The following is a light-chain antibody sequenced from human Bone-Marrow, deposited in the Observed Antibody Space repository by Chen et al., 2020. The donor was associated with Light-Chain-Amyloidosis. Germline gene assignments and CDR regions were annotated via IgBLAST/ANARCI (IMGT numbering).Light chain of an antibody. J-gene: IGLJ1*01. Sequence: QSALTQPASVSGSPGQSITISCTGPSSDVGGDNHVSWYHQHPDKAPKLMIYEVTNRPSWVPDRFSGSKSDNTASLTISGLQTEDEADYFCSSYTITNTLVFGSGTRVTVL. CDR1: SSDVGGDNH. CDR2: EVT. V-gene: IGLV2-14*01. CDR3: SSYTITNTLV.